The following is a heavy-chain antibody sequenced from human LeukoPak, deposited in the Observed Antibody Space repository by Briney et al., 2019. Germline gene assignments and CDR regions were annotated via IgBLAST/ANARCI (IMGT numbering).Heavy chain of an antibody. D-gene: IGHD5-24*01. CDR2: ISGSGGST. CDR3: AKSGYNRFDY. CDR1: GFTFSNYG. Sequence: PGGSLRLSCAASGFTFSNYGMNWVRQAPGKGLEWVSVISGSGGSTYHADSVKGRFTISRDNSKNTLYLQMNSLRAEDTAVYYCAKSGYNRFDYWGQGTLVTVSS. V-gene: IGHV3-23*01. J-gene: IGHJ4*02.